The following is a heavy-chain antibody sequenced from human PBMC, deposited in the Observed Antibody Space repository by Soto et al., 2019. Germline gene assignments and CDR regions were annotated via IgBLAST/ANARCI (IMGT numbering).Heavy chain of an antibody. CDR2: VYYSGSA. D-gene: IGHD6-19*01. Sequence: QLQLQESGPGLVKPSETLSLTCTVSGASISSSTFYWGWIRQPPGTGLEWIGTVYYSGSAYYNPSLKSRLTLSGDTSKNQCSLKLSSVTAADTALYYCVRHAPYRSGWANRNDYWGQGTLVTVSS. J-gene: IGHJ4*02. V-gene: IGHV4-39*01. CDR3: VRHAPYRSGWANRNDY. CDR1: GASISSSTFY.